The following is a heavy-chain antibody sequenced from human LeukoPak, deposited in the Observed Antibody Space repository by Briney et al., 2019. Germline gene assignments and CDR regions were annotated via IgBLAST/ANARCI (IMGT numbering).Heavy chain of an antibody. V-gene: IGHV5-51*01. Sequence: ASVKVSCKASGYTFTSYWIGWVRQMPGKGLEWMGIIYPGDSDTRYSPSFQGQVTISADKSISTAYLQWSSLKASDTAMYYCATPWGQQLAFDYWGQGTLVTVSS. J-gene: IGHJ4*02. CDR2: IYPGDSDT. D-gene: IGHD6-13*01. CDR1: GYTFTSYW. CDR3: ATPWGQQLAFDY.